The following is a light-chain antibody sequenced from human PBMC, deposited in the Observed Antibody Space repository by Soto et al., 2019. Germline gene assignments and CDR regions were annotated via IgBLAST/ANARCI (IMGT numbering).Light chain of an antibody. V-gene: IGLV2-14*01. Sequence: QSVLTQPASVSGSPGQSITISCTGTSSDVGGYNSVSWYHQHPGKAPKVMIYDVSNRPSGVSNRFSGSKSGNTASLTISGLQAEDESDYYCSSFTSSSMYVFGTGTKLTVL. CDR3: SSFTSSSMYV. CDR1: SSDVGGYNS. CDR2: DVS. J-gene: IGLJ1*01.